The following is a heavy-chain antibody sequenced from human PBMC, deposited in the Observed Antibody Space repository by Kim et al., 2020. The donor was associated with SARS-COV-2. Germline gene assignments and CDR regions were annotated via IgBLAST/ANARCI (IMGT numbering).Heavy chain of an antibody. V-gene: IGHV1-8*01. D-gene: IGHD6-19*01. J-gene: IGHJ5*02. CDR3: ARVRAGQWLVRWFDP. CDR2: MNPNSGNT. CDR1: GYTFTSYD. Sequence: ASVKVSCKASGYTFTSYDINWVRQATGQGLEWMGWMNPNSGNTGYAQKFQGRVTMTRNTSISTAYMELSSLRSEDTAVYYCARVRAGQWLVRWFDPWGQGTLVTVSS.